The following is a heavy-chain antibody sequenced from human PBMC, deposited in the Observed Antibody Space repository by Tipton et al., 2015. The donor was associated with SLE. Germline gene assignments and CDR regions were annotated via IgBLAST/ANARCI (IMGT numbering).Heavy chain of an antibody. J-gene: IGHJ4*02. V-gene: IGHV4-34*01. D-gene: IGHD6-19*01. CDR2: IADPGSP. Sequence: TLSLTCAVYGGSFSGYHWTWIRQPPGQGLEWVGEIADPGSPNYNPSLTSRDTISLDTSKSQFSLILNSLTAADTAVYYCARGPFQRWPPGAYWGQGTLVTVSS. CDR3: ARGPFQRWPPGAY. CDR1: GGSFSGYH.